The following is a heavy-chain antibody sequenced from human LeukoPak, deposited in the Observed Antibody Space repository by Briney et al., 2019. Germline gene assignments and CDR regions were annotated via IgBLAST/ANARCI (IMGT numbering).Heavy chain of an antibody. Sequence: SETLSLTCAVYGGAFSGFYWSWIRQPPGKGLGWIGEINHSGSTNYNPSLKSRVTISVDTSKNQFSLKLSSVTAADTAVYYCARPRTNGYNFRAFDIWGQGTMVTVSS. J-gene: IGHJ3*02. CDR1: GGAFSGFY. V-gene: IGHV4-34*01. D-gene: IGHD5-24*01. CDR2: INHSGST. CDR3: ARPRTNGYNFRAFDI.